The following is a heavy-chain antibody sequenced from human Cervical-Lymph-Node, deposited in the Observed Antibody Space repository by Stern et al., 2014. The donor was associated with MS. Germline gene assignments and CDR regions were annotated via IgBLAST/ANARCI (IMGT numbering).Heavy chain of an antibody. V-gene: IGHV1-69*01. Sequence: MQLVESGAEVKKPGSSVKVSCKASGGTFSSYAISWVRQAPGQGLEWMGGIIPIFGTANYAQKFQGRVTITADESTSTAYMELSSLRSEDTAVYYCARASGYCSSTSCTTFNWFDPWGQGTLVTVSS. CDR1: GGTFSSYA. J-gene: IGHJ5*02. D-gene: IGHD2-2*01. CDR2: IIPIFGTA. CDR3: ARASGYCSSTSCTTFNWFDP.